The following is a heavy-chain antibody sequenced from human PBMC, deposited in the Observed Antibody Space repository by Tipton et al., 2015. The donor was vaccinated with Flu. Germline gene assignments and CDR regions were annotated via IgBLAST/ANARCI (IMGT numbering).Heavy chain of an antibody. Sequence: TLSLTCSVSGASIGYGSHYWSWIRQPAGKGLEWIGRIHARGTTYYNPSLKSRVTLSVDTSKNQFSLRLSSVTAADTAVYYCARHTGDSVRGVIDYWGQGTLVTVSS. V-gene: IGHV4-61*02. CDR2: IHARGTT. CDR1: GASIGYGSHY. CDR3: ARHTGDSVRGVIDY. D-gene: IGHD3-10*02. J-gene: IGHJ4*02.